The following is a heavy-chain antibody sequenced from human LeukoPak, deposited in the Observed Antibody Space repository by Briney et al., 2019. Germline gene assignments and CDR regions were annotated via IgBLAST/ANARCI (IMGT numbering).Heavy chain of an antibody. D-gene: IGHD3-3*01. CDR3: ARDFGVVNTFDY. CDR2: ISTTGGST. Sequence: GGSLRLSCAASGFTFSSYAMSWVRQAPGKGLEWVSFISTTGGSTYYADSVKGRFTTSRDNSKNTLSLQMNSLRTEDTALYYCARDFGVVNTFDYWGQGTLVTVSS. V-gene: IGHV3-23*01. CDR1: GFTFSSYA. J-gene: IGHJ4*02.